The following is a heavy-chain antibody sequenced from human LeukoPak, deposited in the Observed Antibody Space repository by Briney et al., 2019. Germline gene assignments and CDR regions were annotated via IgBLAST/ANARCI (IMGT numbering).Heavy chain of an antibody. V-gene: IGHV3-23*01. CDR3: AKSVGATSDYMDV. D-gene: IGHD1-26*01. CDR1: GFTFSSYA. CDR2: IGGSGGST. Sequence: SGGSLRLSCAASGFTFSSYAMSWVRQAPGKGLEWVSAIGGSGGSTYYADSVKGRFTISRDNSKNTLYLQTNSLRAEDTAVYYCAKSVGATSDYMDVWGKGTTVTVSS. J-gene: IGHJ6*03.